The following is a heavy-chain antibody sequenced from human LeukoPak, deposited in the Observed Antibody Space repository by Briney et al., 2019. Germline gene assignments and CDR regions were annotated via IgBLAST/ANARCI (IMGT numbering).Heavy chain of an antibody. V-gene: IGHV1-18*01. D-gene: IGHD4-17*01. J-gene: IGHJ6*02. CDR2: ISIYNGKT. Sequence: ASVKVSCKASVYTFIIYGISWVRQAPGQGLEWMGWISIYNGKTNYARKFQGRLTMTRETATSTAYMELRSLRSDDTAVYYCARWGPVTTTDRVYSYYGMDVWGQGTTVTVSS. CDR3: ARWGPVTTTDRVYSYYGMDV. CDR1: VYTFIIYG.